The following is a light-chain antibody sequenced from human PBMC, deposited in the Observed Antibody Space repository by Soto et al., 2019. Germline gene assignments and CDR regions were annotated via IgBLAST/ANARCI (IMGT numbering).Light chain of an antibody. J-gene: IGLJ2*01. CDR3: SSYTTSSTLV. CDR2: DVT. V-gene: IGLV2-14*01. Sequence: QSALTQPASVSASPGQSITISCTGTSTDIGGFDSVSWYQQHPGKAPKLMIYDVTARPSGVSNRFSGSKSGDTASLTISGPQAEDEADYYCSSYTTSSTLVFGGGTKVTVL. CDR1: STDIGGFDS.